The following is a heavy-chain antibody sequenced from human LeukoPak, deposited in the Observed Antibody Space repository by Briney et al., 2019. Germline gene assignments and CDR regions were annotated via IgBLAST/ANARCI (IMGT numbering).Heavy chain of an antibody. CDR1: GGSISSHY. V-gene: IGHV4-59*11. Sequence: SETLSLTCTVSGGSISSHYWSWIRQPSGKGLEWIGYIYYSGSTNYNPSLKSRVTISVDTSKNQFSLKLSSVTAADTAVYYCARMPSSSGSYYRNYYYYMDVWGKGTTVTVSS. D-gene: IGHD3-10*01. J-gene: IGHJ6*03. CDR2: IYYSGST. CDR3: ARMPSSSGSYYRNYYYYMDV.